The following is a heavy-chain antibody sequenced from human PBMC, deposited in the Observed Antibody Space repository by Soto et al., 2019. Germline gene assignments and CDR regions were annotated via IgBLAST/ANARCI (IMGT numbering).Heavy chain of an antibody. CDR2: IIPIFGTA. J-gene: IGHJ6*02. CDR3: ARADGHYDILTGYRIPYGMDV. D-gene: IGHD3-9*01. Sequence: QVQLVQSGAEVKKPGSSVKVSCKASGGTFSSYASSWVRQAPGQGLEWMGGIIPIFGTANYAQKFQGRVTITADKSTSTAYMELSSLRSEDTAVYYCARADGHYDILTGYRIPYGMDVWGQGTTVTVSS. CDR1: GGTFSSYA. V-gene: IGHV1-69*06.